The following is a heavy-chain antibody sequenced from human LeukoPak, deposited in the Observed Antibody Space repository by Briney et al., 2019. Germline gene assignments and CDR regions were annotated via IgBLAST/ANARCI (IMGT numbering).Heavy chain of an antibody. CDR3: ARARNYYMDV. Sequence: GGSLRLSCAASGITFSDYGMSWVRQAPGKGLEWVSSISSSSSYIYYADSVKGRFTISRDNAKNSLYLQMNSLRAEDTAVYYCARARNYYMDVWGKGTTVTVSS. V-gene: IGHV3-21*01. CDR2: ISSSSSYI. CDR1: GITFSDYG. J-gene: IGHJ6*03.